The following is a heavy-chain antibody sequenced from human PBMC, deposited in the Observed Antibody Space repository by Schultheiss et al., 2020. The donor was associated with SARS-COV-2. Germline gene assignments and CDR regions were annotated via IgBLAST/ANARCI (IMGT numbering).Heavy chain of an antibody. CDR1: GGSVSSGSYY. CDR2: IYYSGST. Sequence: SETLSLTCTVSGGSVSSGSYYWSWIRQPPGKGLEWIGYIYYSGSTNYNPSLKSRVTMSVDTSKNQFSLKLSSVTAADTAVYYCARDYYVGPTREYYYYGMDVWGQGTTVTVSS. J-gene: IGHJ6*02. D-gene: IGHD3-22*01. CDR3: ARDYYVGPTREYYYYGMDV. V-gene: IGHV4-61*01.